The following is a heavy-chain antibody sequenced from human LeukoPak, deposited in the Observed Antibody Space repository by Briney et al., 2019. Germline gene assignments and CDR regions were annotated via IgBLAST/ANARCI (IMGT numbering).Heavy chain of an antibody. CDR2: INPSGGST. D-gene: IGHD7-27*01. CDR1: GYTFTSYY. V-gene: IGHV1-46*01. J-gene: IGHJ5*02. CDR3: ARSSRAANWGYPHDP. Sequence: ASVKVSCKASGYTFTSYYMHWVRQAPGQGLEWMGIINPSGGSTSYAQKFQGRVTMTRDTSISTAYMELSRLRSDDTAVYYCARSSRAANWGYPHDPWGQGTLVTVSS.